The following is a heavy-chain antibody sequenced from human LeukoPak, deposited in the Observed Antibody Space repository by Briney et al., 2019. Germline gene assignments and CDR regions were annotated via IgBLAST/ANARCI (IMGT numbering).Heavy chain of an antibody. CDR1: GGSISSYY. CDR3: ASGGRIQLWEYYFDY. J-gene: IGHJ4*02. V-gene: IGHV4-59*06. CDR2: IYYSGST. D-gene: IGHD5-18*01. Sequence: SETLSLTCTVSGGSISSYYWSWIRQPPGKGLEWIGYIYYSGSTYYNPSLKSRVTISVDTSKNQFSLKLSSVTAADTAVYYCASGGRIQLWEYYFDYWGQGTLVTVSS.